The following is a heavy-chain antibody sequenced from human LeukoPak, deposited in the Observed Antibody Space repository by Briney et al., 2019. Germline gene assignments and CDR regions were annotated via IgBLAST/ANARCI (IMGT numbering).Heavy chain of an antibody. CDR3: ARGESSSSPLYYYYYYMDV. CDR2: IYTSGST. Sequence: SETLSLTCDVSDNSIDSGFYRGWIRQPAGKGLEWIGRIYTSGSTNYNPSLKSRVTISVDTSKNQFSLKLSSVTAADTAMYYCARGESSSSPLYYYYYYMDVWGKGTTVTVSS. D-gene: IGHD6-6*01. CDR1: DNSIDSGFY. J-gene: IGHJ6*03. V-gene: IGHV4-61*02.